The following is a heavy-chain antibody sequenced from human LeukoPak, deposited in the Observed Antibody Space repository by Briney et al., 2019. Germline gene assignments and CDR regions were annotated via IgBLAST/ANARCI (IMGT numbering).Heavy chain of an antibody. CDR1: GGSINSYY. CDR3: ARGSPLACYDY. Sequence: SETLSLTCTVSGGSINSYYWSWIRQPPGKGLEWIGYIYYSGSTYYNPSLKSRVTISVDTSKNQFSLKLSSVTAADTAVYYCARGSPLACYDYWGQGTLVTVSS. V-gene: IGHV4-59*04. J-gene: IGHJ4*02. D-gene: IGHD2-21*01. CDR2: IYYSGST.